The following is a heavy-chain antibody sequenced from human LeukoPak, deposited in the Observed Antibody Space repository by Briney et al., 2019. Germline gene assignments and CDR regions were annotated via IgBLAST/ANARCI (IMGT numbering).Heavy chain of an antibody. D-gene: IGHD3-22*01. CDR1: GFTFSSYA. CDR3: AGADGYYYVAFDI. V-gene: IGHV3-23*01. Sequence: AGGSLRLSCAASGFTFSSYAMSWVRQAPGKGLEWVSAISGSGGSTYYADSVKGRFTISRDNSKNTLYLQMNSLRAEDTAVYYCAGADGYYYVAFDIWGQGTMVTISS. J-gene: IGHJ3*02. CDR2: ISGSGGST.